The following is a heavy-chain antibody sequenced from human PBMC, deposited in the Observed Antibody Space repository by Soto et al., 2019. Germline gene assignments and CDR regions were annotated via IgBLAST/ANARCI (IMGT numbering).Heavy chain of an antibody. CDR2: ISAYNGNT. CDR3: ASGSVSNRYCSGGSCYEAVGMDV. D-gene: IGHD2-15*01. Sequence: ASVKVSCKASGYTFTSYGISWVRQAPGQGIEWMGWISAYNGNTNYAQKLRGRVTMTTDTSTSTDYLELSGMRAEDTAVYYCASGSVSNRYCSGGSCYEAVGMDVWGQGTTVTVSS. V-gene: IGHV1-18*01. J-gene: IGHJ6*02. CDR1: GYTFTSYG.